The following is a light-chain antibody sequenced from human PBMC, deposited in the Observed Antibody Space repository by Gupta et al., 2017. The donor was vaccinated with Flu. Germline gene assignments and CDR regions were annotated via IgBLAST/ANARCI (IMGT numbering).Light chain of an antibody. V-gene: IGLV2-14*03. CDR3: ASYTTTTTGL. Sequence: MTISCTGTTNESGNNNYVSWYQHHPGKAPKVIMNDVKNRPAGVSHRFAGSKAGNTASRSIAGLQADDEGEYYGASYTTTTTGLFGGGTKLTVL. J-gene: IGLJ2*01. CDR1: TNESGNNNY. CDR2: DVK.